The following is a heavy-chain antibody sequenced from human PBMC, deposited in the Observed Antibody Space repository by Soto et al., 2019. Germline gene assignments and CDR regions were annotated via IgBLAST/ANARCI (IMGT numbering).Heavy chain of an antibody. D-gene: IGHD2-15*01. CDR3: ARGGVVGYCSGGRCSDFDY. V-gene: IGHV3-33*01. CDR2: IWQDGKNE. Sequence: QVQLVESGGGVVQPGRSLRLSCAASEFALRNFGMHWVRQAPGKGLEWVAVIWQDGKNEFYAESVKGRFTISRDNSKNTLYLQMDSLRVEDTAVYYCARGGVVGYCSGGRCSDFDYWGQGTLVIVSS. CDR1: EFALRNFG. J-gene: IGHJ4*02.